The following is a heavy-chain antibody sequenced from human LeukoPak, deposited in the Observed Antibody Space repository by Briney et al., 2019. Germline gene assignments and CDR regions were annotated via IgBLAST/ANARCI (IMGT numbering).Heavy chain of an antibody. V-gene: IGHV1-18*01. J-gene: IGHJ4*02. Sequence: ASVKVSCKAPGYTFTNYAITWVRQAPGQGLEWMGWISAYNGNTNYARKFQGRVTMTTDTSTSTAYMELRSLRSDDTAVYFCARGDYYDSSGYFPGMNYWGQGTLVTVSS. CDR3: ARGDYYDSSGYFPGMNY. D-gene: IGHD3-22*01. CDR1: GYTFTNYA. CDR2: ISAYNGNT.